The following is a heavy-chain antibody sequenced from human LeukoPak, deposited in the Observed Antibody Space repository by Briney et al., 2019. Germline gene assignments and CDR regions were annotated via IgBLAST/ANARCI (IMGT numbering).Heavy chain of an antibody. CDR3: ARGGGELGWCDP. J-gene: IGHJ5*02. CDR2: INHSGRT. V-gene: IGHV4-34*01. Sequence: PSETLCLSCAVSGESFSGYYWSWIRQPPGKGLEWIGEINHSGRTNCNAALKTRDTISVDTSKSKFSPKQSSVPAADTAGYCCARGGGELGWCDPWGQGTLVTVSS. CDR1: GESFSGYY. D-gene: IGHD1-26*01.